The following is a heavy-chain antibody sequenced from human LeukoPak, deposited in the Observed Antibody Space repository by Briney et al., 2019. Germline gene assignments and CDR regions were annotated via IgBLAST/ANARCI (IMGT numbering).Heavy chain of an antibody. J-gene: IGHJ6*03. D-gene: IGHD3-10*01. CDR3: ARGSRITMVRGVRNYYYYVDV. CDR2: INHSGST. V-gene: IGHV4-34*01. Sequence: PSETLSLTCAVSGGSFSGYYWSWIRQPPGKGLEWIGEINHSGSTNYNPSLKSRVTISVDTSKNQFSLKLSSVTAADTAVYYCARGSRITMVRGVRNYYYYVDVWGKGTTVTVSS. CDR1: GGSFSGYY.